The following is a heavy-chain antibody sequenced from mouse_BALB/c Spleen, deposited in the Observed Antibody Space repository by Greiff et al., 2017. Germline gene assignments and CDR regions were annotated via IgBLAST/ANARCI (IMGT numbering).Heavy chain of an antibody. Sequence: VQLQQSGAELMKPGASVKISCKATGYTFSSYWIEWVKQRPGHGLEWIGEILPGSGSTNYNEKFKGKATFTADTSSNTAYMQLSSLTSEDSAVYYCARRSLSYYGNYWGQGTTLTVSS. J-gene: IGHJ2*01. CDR3: ARRSLSYYGNY. V-gene: IGHV1-9*01. CDR2: ILPGSGST. CDR1: GYTFSSYW. D-gene: IGHD2-10*01.